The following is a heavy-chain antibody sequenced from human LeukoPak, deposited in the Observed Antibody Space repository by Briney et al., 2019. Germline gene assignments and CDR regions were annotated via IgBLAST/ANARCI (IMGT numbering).Heavy chain of an antibody. J-gene: IGHJ6*02. CDR3: ARVSDGDTPRGLSTGYYYYGMDV. V-gene: IGHV1-69*04. CDR1: GGTFSSYA. CDR2: IIPILGIA. Sequence: VASEKVSCKASGGTFSSYAISWVRQAPGQGLEWMGRIIPILGIANYAQKFQGRVTITADKSTSTAYMELSSLRSEDTAVYYCARVSDGDTPRGLSTGYYYYGMDVWGQGTTVTVSS. D-gene: IGHD5-24*01.